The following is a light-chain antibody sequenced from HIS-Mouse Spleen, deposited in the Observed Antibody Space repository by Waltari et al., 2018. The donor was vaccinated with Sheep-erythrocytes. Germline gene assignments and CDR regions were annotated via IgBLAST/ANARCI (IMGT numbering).Light chain of an antibody. CDR3: QAWDSGTAV. CDR2: QDS. V-gene: IGLV3-1*01. Sequence: SYELTQPPSVSVSPGQTASITCSGDKLGDKYACWYQQKPGQSPVLVIYQDSKRPSGIPERFSGSNSGNTATLTISGTQAMDEADHYCQAWDSGTAVFGGGTKLTVL. J-gene: IGLJ2*01. CDR1: KLGDKY.